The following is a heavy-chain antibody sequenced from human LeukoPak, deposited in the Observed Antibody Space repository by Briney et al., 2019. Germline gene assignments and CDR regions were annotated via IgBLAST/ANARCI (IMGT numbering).Heavy chain of an antibody. J-gene: IGHJ4*02. CDR3: ARDLRYFDY. CDR2: IYYSGST. CDR1: GGSISSSTYY. Sequence: SETLSLTCTVSGGSISSSTYYWGWIRQPPGMGLEWIGSIYYSGSTNYNPSLKSRVTISVDTSKNQFSLKLSSVTAADTAVYYCARDLRYFDYWGQGTLVTVSS. V-gene: IGHV4-39*07.